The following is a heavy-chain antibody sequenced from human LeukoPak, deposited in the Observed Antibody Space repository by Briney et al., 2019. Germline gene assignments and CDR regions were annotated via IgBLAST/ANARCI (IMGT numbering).Heavy chain of an antibody. J-gene: IGHJ4*02. CDR1: GGSFSGYY. V-gene: IGHV4-34*01. Sequence: SETLSLTCAVYGGSFSGYYWGWIRQPPGKGLEWIGSIYYSGSTYYNPSLKSRVTISVDTSKNQFSLKLSSVTAADTAVYYCARETYYYDSSRRPGIDYWGQGTLVTVSS. D-gene: IGHD3-22*01. CDR2: IYYSGST. CDR3: ARETYYYDSSRRPGIDY.